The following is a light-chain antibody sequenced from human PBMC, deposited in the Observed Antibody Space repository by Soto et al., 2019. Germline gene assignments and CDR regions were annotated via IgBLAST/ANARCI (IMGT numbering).Light chain of an antibody. Sequence: DIQMTQSPSTLPASVGDRVTITCRARQTISTWLAWYQQKPGIGPKLLIYNASYSESGVPSRFCGSGSGSEFTLTISSLQPDDFATYYCQQYNTYFVTFGGGTKVEIK. CDR1: QTISTW. J-gene: IGKJ4*01. CDR3: QQYNTYFVT. V-gene: IGKV1-5*03. CDR2: NAS.